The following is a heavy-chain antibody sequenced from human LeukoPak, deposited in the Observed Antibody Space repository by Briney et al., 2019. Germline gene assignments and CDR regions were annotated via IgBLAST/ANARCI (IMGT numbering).Heavy chain of an antibody. D-gene: IGHD3-22*01. CDR3: VKDRPNYYESNGDYYKRDGDF. CDR1: GFTFSSYA. J-gene: IGHJ4*02. V-gene: IGHV3-23*01. Sequence: PGGSLRLSCAASGFTFSSYAMSWVRQAPGKGLEWVSSISSSGEFTFYADSVKGRFTIFRDNSRYTLYLQMNSLRAEDAAMYYCVKDRPNYYESNGDYYKRDGDFWGQGTLVTVSA. CDR2: ISSSGEFT.